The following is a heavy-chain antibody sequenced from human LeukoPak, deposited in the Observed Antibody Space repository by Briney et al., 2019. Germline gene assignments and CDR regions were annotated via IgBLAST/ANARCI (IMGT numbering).Heavy chain of an antibody. CDR2: ISGSGGST. J-gene: IGHJ6*03. D-gene: IGHD2-2*01. CDR3: AEGPNAPTYYYYYMDV. CDR1: GFTFSSYA. V-gene: IGHV3-23*01. Sequence: PGGSLRLSCAASGFTFSSYAMSWVRQAPGKGLEWVSAISGSGGSTYYADSVKGRFTISRDNSRNTLYLQMNSLRAEDTAVYYCAEGPNAPTYYYYYMDVWGKGTTVTVSS.